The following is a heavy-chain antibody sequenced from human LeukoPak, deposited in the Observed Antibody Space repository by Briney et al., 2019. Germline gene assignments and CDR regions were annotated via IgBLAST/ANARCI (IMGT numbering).Heavy chain of an antibody. Sequence: GGSLRLSCAASGFTFSTYDMHWVRQAPGKGLEWVAFIRYDGRNEYYADSVKGRFTISRDNAKNTLYLQMNSLRPEDTAVYYCAKKHSGSSFYFEYWGQEPGSPSPQ. CDR3: AKKHSGSSFYFEY. CDR2: IRYDGRNE. V-gene: IGHV3-30*02. CDR1: GFTFSTYD. D-gene: IGHD6-6*01. J-gene: IGHJ4*01.